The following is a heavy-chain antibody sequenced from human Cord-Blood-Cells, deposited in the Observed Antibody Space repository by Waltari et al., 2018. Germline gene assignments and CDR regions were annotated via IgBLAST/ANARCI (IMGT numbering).Heavy chain of an antibody. J-gene: IGHJ4*02. CDR1: GFTFSSYQ. CDR3: ARASNWQNYFDY. CDR2: IRSSGSTI. Sequence: EVQLVESGGGLVQPGGSPRLSCPASGFTFSSYQLNWVRQAPGKGLEWVSYIRSSGSTIYYADSVKGRFTISRDNAKNSLYLQMNSLRAEDTAVYYCARASNWQNYFDYWGQGTLVTVSS. V-gene: IGHV3-48*03. D-gene: IGHD7-27*01.